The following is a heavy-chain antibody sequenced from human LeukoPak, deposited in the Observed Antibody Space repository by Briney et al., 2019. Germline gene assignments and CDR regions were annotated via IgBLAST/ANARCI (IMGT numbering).Heavy chain of an antibody. V-gene: IGHV4-59*01. Sequence: SETLSLTCTVSGGSISSYYWSWIRQPPGKGPEWIGYIYYSGSTNYNPSLKSRVTISVDTSKNQFSLKLSSVTAADTAVYYCARAAGSGSRPLYYFDYWGQGTLVTVSS. CDR1: GGSISSYY. J-gene: IGHJ4*02. D-gene: IGHD3-10*01. CDR2: IYYSGST. CDR3: ARAAGSGSRPLYYFDY.